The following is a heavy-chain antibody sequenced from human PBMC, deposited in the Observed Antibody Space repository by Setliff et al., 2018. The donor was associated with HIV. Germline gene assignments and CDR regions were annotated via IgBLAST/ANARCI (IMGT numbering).Heavy chain of an antibody. V-gene: IGHV3-23*01. CDR2: ISGSAGST. CDR3: TASIDWGGGHIPT. D-gene: IGHD3-16*01. Sequence: GGSLRLSCEASGFTLRSYAMYWVRQAPGKGLDWVSAISGSAGSTYYADSVKGRFTISRDNSKSTLYLQMNSLKTEDTGIYYCTASIDWGGGHIPTWGQGAPVTVSS. CDR1: GFTLRSYA. J-gene: IGHJ5*02.